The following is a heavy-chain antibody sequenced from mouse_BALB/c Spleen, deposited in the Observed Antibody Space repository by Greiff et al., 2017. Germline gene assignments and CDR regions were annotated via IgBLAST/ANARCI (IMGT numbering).Heavy chain of an antibody. CDR2: ISSGGSYT. CDR1: GFTFSSYG. V-gene: IGHV5-6*02. D-gene: IGHD2-2*01. CDR3: ARRGYDGGSMDY. J-gene: IGHJ4*01. Sequence: EVKLVESGGDLVKPGGSLKLSCAASGFTFSSYGMSWVRQTPDKRLEWVATISSGGSYTYYPDSVKGRFTISRDNAKNTLYLQMSSLKSEDTAMYYGARRGYDGGSMDYWGQGTSVTVSS.